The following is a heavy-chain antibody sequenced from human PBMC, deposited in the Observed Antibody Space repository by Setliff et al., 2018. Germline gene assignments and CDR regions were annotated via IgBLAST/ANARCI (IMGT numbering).Heavy chain of an antibody. CDR3: ARDRADYDDYARFDI. J-gene: IGHJ3*02. CDR1: GVSFGSGTYY. V-gene: IGHV4-61*10. Sequence: SETLSLTCTVSGVSFGSGTYYWSWIRQPAGKGLEWIGLIYKTGNTYYNPSLKSRVTISIDASENQFSLKLSSVTAADTAVYYCARDRADYDDYARFDIWGQGTTVTVSS. CDR2: IYKTGNT. D-gene: IGHD4-17*01.